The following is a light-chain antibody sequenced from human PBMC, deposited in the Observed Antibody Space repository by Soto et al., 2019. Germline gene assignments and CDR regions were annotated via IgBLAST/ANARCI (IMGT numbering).Light chain of an antibody. V-gene: IGLV1-47*01. CDR1: SSNIGSNY. J-gene: IGLJ2*01. CDR3: AAWDDSLGGPSDVV. CDR2: RNN. Sequence: QLVLTQPPSASGTPGQRVPISCSGSSSNIGSNYVYWYQQLPGTAPKLLIYRNNQRPSGVPDRFCGSKSGTSASLAISGLRSEVEADYYCAAWDDSLGGPSDVVFGGGTKLTVL.